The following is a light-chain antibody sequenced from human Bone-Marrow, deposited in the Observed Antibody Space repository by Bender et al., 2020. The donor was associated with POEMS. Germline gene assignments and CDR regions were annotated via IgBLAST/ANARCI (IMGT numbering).Light chain of an antibody. Sequence: QSVLTQPPSASGTPGQRVTISCSGGSSNIGAHAVNWYQHLPGTAPKLLIYGTFNRPSGVPDRFSGSRSGTSASLAISGLQAEDEADYYCCSYAGSTTWVFGGGTKLTVL. CDR3: CSYAGSTTWV. J-gene: IGLJ3*02. CDR1: SSNIGAHA. CDR2: GTF. V-gene: IGLV1-44*01.